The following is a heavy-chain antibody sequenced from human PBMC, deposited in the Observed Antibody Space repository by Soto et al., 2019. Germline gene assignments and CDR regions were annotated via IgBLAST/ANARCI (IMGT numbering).Heavy chain of an antibody. CDR1: GGTFSSYA. Sequence: QVQLVQSGAEVKKPGSSVKVSCKASGGTFSSYAISWVRQAPGQGLEWMGGIIPIFGTANYAQKFQGRVTMSAAESTRTAYMELSSLRSEDTAVYYCARGGDGYNWGDDYWGQGILVTVSS. J-gene: IGHJ4*02. CDR2: IIPIFGTA. CDR3: ARGGDGYNWGDDY. V-gene: IGHV1-69*12. D-gene: IGHD5-12*01.